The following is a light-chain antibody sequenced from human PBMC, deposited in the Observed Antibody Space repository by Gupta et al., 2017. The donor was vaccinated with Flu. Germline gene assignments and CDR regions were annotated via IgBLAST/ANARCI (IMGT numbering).Light chain of an antibody. CDR2: GIS. CDR3: QQTHSSPFT. Sequence: PSSLSASVGERVNHTCRASQNIDMYLRWYQQKPGKAPNLLIYGISSLQSGVPLRFSGSGSGTDFTLPISRLQPEDFAVYFCQQTHSSPFTFGRGTRLEIK. V-gene: IGKV1-39*01. CDR1: QNIDMY. J-gene: IGKJ2*01.